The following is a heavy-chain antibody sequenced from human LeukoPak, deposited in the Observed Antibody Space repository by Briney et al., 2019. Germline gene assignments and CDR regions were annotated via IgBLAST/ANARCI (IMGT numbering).Heavy chain of an antibody. CDR3: AKYGVDCSSTSCYPLYYMDV. J-gene: IGHJ6*03. Sequence: GGSLRLSCAASRFTFDSYAMTWVRQAPGKGLEWVSSISGGGGITNYADSVKGRFTISRDNSKYTLFLQMNSLRAEDTAVYYCAKYGVDCSSTSCYPLYYMDVWGKGTTVTVSS. V-gene: IGHV3-23*01. CDR1: RFTFDSYA. CDR2: ISGGGGIT. D-gene: IGHD2-2*01.